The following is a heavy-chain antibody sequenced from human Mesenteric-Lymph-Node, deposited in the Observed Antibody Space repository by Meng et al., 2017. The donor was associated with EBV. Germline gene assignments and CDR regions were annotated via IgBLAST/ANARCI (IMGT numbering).Heavy chain of an antibody. CDR1: GGPISSSSYY. Sequence: QLQLQESGPGLVNPSETLSLTFTVSGGPISSSSYYWGWFRQPPGKGLDWIGTIFYDGRTHYSSSLESRVTISVDTSKNQFSLKLTSVTAADTAVYYCARPDTSTSIFNLATWGQGTLVTVSS. CDR2: IFYDGRT. CDR3: ARPDTSTSIFNLAT. V-gene: IGHV4-39*01. J-gene: IGHJ5*02. D-gene: IGHD3-3*01.